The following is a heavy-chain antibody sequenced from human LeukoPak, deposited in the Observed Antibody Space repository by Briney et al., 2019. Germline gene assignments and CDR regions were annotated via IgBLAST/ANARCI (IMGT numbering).Heavy chain of an antibody. CDR1: GGSISSGDYY. J-gene: IGHJ4*02. V-gene: IGHV4-30-4*01. D-gene: IGHD1-26*01. Sequence: QVQLQESGPGLVKPSQTLSLTCTVSGGSISSGDYYWSWIRQPPGKGLEWIGYIYYSGGTYYNPSLKSRVTMSVDTSKNQFSLKLSSVTAADTAVYYCARGPVGPTIPFDYWGQGTLVTVSS. CDR3: ARGPVGPTIPFDY. CDR2: IYYSGGT.